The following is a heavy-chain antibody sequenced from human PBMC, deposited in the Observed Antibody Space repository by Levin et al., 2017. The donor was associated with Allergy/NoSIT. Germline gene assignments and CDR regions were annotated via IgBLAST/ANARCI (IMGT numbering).Heavy chain of an antibody. CDR3: AKEGSGGSYGIY. CDR2: ISGSGGRT. V-gene: IGHV3-23*01. J-gene: IGHJ4*02. D-gene: IGHD1-26*01. CDR1: AFSFSSYA. Sequence: LSLPCAASAFSFSSYAMSWVRPAPGKGLEWVSAISGSGGRTYYADSVKGRFTISRDNSKNTLFLQMNSLRAEDTAVYYCAKEGSGGSYGIYWGQGTLVTVSS.